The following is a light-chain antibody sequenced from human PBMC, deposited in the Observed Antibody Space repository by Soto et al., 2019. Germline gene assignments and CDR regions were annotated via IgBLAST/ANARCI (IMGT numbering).Light chain of an antibody. CDR2: SVS. CDR3: CSYAGSYTYV. J-gene: IGLJ1*01. Sequence: QSFLTQPRSVSGSPGQSVTISCTGTSSDVGGHNYVSWYQQYPGKAPKLLLSSVSKRPSGVPDRFSGSKSGNTASLTISGLQAEDEADYYCCSYAGSYTYVFGTGTKV. V-gene: IGLV2-11*01. CDR1: SSDVGGHNY.